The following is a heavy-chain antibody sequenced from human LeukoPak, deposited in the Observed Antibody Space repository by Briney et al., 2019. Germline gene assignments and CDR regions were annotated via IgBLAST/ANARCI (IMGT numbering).Heavy chain of an antibody. Sequence: PSETLSLTCAVYGGSFSGYYWSWIRQPPGEGLQWIGEIKHSGGTNYNPSLMSRVTISVDTSKNQFSLKLSSVTAADTAVYYCAREGAFPTYYGSGRGGYYFDYWGQGTLVTVSS. D-gene: IGHD3-10*01. CDR1: GGSFSGYY. CDR3: AREGAFPTYYGSGRGGYYFDY. CDR2: IKHSGGT. J-gene: IGHJ4*02. V-gene: IGHV4-34*01.